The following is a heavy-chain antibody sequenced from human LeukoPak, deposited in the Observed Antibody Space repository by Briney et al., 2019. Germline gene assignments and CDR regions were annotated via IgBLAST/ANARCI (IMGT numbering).Heavy chain of an antibody. Sequence: PSETLSLTCTVSGGSISSYYWSWIRQPPGKGLECIGYIYYSGSTNYNPSLKSRVTISVDTSKNQFSLKLSSVTAADTAMYYCARDLGRYHLDAFDIWGQGTMVTVSS. V-gene: IGHV4-59*01. J-gene: IGHJ3*02. CDR1: GGSISSYY. D-gene: IGHD3-16*02. CDR2: IYYSGST. CDR3: ARDLGRYHLDAFDI.